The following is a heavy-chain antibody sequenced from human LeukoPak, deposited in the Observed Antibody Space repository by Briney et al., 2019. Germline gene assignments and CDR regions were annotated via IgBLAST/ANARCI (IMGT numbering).Heavy chain of an antibody. D-gene: IGHD2-15*01. V-gene: IGHV1-46*01. CDR3: ARGGSIAVVVAPAPNPLDI. CDR1: GYTFTSSY. Sequence: AASVKLSCKASGYTFTSSYIHWVRQAPGQGLEWMGKINPSGGSTNYAQKFQGRVTMTRDTSTSTVYLELSSLRSDDTAVYYCARGGSIAVVVAPAPNPLDIWGQGTLVTVSS. CDR2: INPSGGST. J-gene: IGHJ3*02.